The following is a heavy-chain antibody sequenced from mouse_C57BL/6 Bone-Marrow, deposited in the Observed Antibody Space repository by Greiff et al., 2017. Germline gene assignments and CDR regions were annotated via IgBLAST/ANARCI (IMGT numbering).Heavy chain of an antibody. Sequence: DVHLVESGPGMVKPSQSLSLTCTVTGYSITSGYDWHWIRHFPGNKLEWMGYISYSGSTNYNPSLKSRISITHDTSKNHFFLKLNSVTTEDTATYYCARSCYSNSWFAYWGQGTLVTVSA. V-gene: IGHV3-1*01. CDR3: ARSCYSNSWFAY. CDR1: GYSITSGYD. D-gene: IGHD2-5*01. J-gene: IGHJ3*01. CDR2: ISYSGST.